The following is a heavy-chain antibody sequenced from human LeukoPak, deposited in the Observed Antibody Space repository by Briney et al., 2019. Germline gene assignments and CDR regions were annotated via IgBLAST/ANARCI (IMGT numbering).Heavy chain of an antibody. J-gene: IGHJ6*03. CDR3: ASLAGYYYYMDV. CDR2: IIPIFGTA. V-gene: IGHV1-69*13. Sequence: SVKVSCKASGGTFSSYAISWVRQAPGQGLEWMGGIIPIFGTANYAQKFQGRVTITADESTSTAYMELSSLRSEDTAVYYCASLAGYYYYMDVWGKGTTVTVSS. D-gene: IGHD6-25*01. CDR1: GGTFSSYA.